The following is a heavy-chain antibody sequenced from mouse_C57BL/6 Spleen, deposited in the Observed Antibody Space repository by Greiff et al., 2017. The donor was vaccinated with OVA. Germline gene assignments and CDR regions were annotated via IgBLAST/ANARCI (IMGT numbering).Heavy chain of an antibody. D-gene: IGHD2-3*01. J-gene: IGHJ4*01. CDR1: GYTFTSYW. V-gene: IGHV1-50*01. CDR2: IDPSDSYT. Sequence: VKLQQPGAELVKPGASVKLSCKASGYTFTSYWMQWVKQRPGQGLEWIGEIDPSDSYTNYNQKFKGKATLTVDTSSSTAYMQLSSLTSEDSAVYYCARYDGYSYYAMDYWGQGTSVTVSS. CDR3: ARYDGYSYYAMDY.